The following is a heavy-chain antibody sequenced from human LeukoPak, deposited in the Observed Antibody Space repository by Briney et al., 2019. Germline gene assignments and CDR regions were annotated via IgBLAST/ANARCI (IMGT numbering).Heavy chain of an antibody. CDR3: AIDYGGNEGSNWFDP. CDR1: GYTFTSYD. Sequence: ASVKVSCKASGYTFTSYDINWVRQATGQGLEWMGWMNPNSGNTNYAQKLQGRVTMTTDTSTSTAYMELRSLRSDDTAVYYCAIDYGGNEGSNWFDPWGQGTLVTVSS. J-gene: IGHJ5*02. V-gene: IGHV1-18*01. D-gene: IGHD4-23*01. CDR2: MNPNSGNT.